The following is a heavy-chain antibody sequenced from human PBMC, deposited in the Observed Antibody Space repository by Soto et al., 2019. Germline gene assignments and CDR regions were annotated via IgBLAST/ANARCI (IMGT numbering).Heavy chain of an antibody. V-gene: IGHV3-33*01. CDR3: ARDEAARLDY. D-gene: IGHD6-6*01. Sequence: GGSLRLSCEASGFTFSSYGMHWVRQAPGKGLEWVAGIWYDGSNKYDADSVKGRFTISRDNSKSTLYLQMNSLRAEDTAVYYCARDEAARLDYWGQGTLVTVSS. CDR1: GFTFSSYG. CDR2: IWYDGSNK. J-gene: IGHJ4*02.